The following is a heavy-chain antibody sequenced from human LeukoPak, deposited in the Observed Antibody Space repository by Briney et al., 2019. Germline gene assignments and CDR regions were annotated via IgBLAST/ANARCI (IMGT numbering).Heavy chain of an antibody. CDR2: ISYDGSNK. CDR3: ARERVREVATITYYYYYGMDV. CDR1: GFTFSSYA. D-gene: IGHD5-12*01. Sequence: GRSLRLSCAASGFTFSSYAMHWVRQAPGKGLEWVAVISYDGSNKYCADSVKGRFTISRDNSKNTLYLQMNSLRAEDTAVYYCARERVREVATITYYYYYGMDVWGKGTTVTVSS. V-gene: IGHV3-30*04. J-gene: IGHJ6*04.